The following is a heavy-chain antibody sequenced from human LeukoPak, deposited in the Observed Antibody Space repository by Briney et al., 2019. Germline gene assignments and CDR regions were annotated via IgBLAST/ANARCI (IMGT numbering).Heavy chain of an antibody. CDR2: IYYSGST. J-gene: IGHJ4*02. CDR1: GGSVSSGSYY. D-gene: IGHD6-19*01. CDR3: ARGGGWYLVR. V-gene: IGHV4-61*01. Sequence: PSETLSLTCTVSGGSVSSGSYYWSWIRQPPGKGLEWIGYIYYSGSTNYNPSLKSRVTISVDTSKNQFSLKLSSVTAADTAVYYCARGGGWYLVRWGQGTLVTVSS.